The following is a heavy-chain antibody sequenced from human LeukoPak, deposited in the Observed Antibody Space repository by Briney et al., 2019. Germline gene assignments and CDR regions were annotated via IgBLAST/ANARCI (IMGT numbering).Heavy chain of an antibody. CDR3: ARCISVGVHDY. J-gene: IGHJ4*02. CDR1: GYSLTNCG. CDR2: INPRDGTT. Sequence: VASVKVSCTASGYSLTNCGLHWIRQAPGQGLEWMGIINPRDGTTTYAQKFRGRLTMTRDTSTVYMDLSSLRSGDTAVYYCARCISVGVHDYWGQGTLVSVSS. V-gene: IGHV1-46*01. D-gene: IGHD6-19*01.